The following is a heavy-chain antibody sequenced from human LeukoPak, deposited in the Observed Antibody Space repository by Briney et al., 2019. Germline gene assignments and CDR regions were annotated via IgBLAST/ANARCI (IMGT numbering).Heavy chain of an antibody. CDR3: ARTHYQDSGGYYYYYYGMDV. CDR1: GFTFSNYW. J-gene: IGHJ6*02. CDR2: INTDGSST. Sequence: GGSLRLSCAASGFTFSNYWIHWVRQASGRGLVWVARINTDGSSTSYADSVKGRFTISRDNAKNTLYLQMNSLRAEDTALYYCARTHYQDSGGYYYYYYGMDVWGQGTTVTVSS. D-gene: IGHD3-22*01. V-gene: IGHV3-74*01.